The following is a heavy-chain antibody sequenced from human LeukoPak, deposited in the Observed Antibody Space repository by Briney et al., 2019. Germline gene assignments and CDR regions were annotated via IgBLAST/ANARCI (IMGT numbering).Heavy chain of an antibody. CDR2: IYYSGST. D-gene: IGHD3-22*01. Sequence: SETLSLTCAVYGGSFSGYYWSWIRQPPGKGLEWIGYIYYSGSTNYNPSLKSRVIISVDTSKNQFSLKLSSVTAADTAVYYCARTTMIVVASAFDIWGQGTMVTVSS. CDR1: GGSFSGYY. CDR3: ARTTMIVVASAFDI. J-gene: IGHJ3*02. V-gene: IGHV4-59*01.